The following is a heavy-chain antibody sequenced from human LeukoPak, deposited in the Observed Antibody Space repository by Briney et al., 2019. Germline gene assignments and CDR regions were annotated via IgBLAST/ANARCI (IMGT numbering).Heavy chain of an antibody. CDR1: GGSLSSYY. CDR2: IYYSGTT. D-gene: IGHD2-21*02. J-gene: IGHJ4*02. CDR3: ARGGTRDGGHYSDY. Sequence: SETLSLTCTVSGGSLSSYYWSWIRQPPGKGLEWIGDIYYSGTTNCNPPLKSPVTISIDTSKNQFSLKLSSVTAADTAVYYCARGGTRDGGHYSDYWGQGTLVTVSS. V-gene: IGHV4-59*01.